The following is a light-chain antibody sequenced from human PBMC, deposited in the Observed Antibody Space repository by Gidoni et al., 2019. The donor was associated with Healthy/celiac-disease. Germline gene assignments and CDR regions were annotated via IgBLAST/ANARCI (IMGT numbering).Light chain of an antibody. CDR3: QQYNNWPRT. V-gene: IGKV3-15*01. Sequence: EIVMTQAQATLSVSPGERATLSCRASQSVSSNLAWYQQKPGQAPRLLIYGASTRATGIPARFSGSGSWTEFTLTISSLQSADFAVYYCQQYNNWPRTFGQGTKVEIK. CDR2: GAS. CDR1: QSVSSN. J-gene: IGKJ1*01.